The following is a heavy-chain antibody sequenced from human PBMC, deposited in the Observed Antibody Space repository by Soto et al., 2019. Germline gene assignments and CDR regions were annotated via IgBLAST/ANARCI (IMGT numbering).Heavy chain of an antibody. CDR3: ARGVDGGGLENWFDP. CDR1: GYTFTGYY. J-gene: IGHJ5*02. D-gene: IGHD3-3*01. CDR2: INPNSGGT. Sequence: ASVKVSCKASGYTFTGYYMHWVRQAPGQGLEWMGWINPNSGGTNYAQKFQGWVTMTRDTSISTAYMELSRLRSDDTAVYYCARGVDGGGLENWFDPWGQGTLVTVSS. V-gene: IGHV1-2*04.